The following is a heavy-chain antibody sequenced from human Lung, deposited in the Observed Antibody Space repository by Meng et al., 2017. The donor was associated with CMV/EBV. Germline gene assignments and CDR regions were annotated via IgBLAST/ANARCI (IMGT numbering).Heavy chain of an antibody. CDR3: AREAGRDGYATPKFDY. CDR1: GGSIGSGGYY. D-gene: IGHD5-24*01. CDR2: IYYTGST. J-gene: IGHJ4*02. Sequence: VQLQASGPGLVNPSQTLSLTCTVSGGSIGSGGYYWSWIRQHPGKGLEWIGYIYYTGSTFYNPSLKSRVTISVDTSKNQFSLKLIPATAADTAVYYCAREAGRDGYATPKFDYWGQGTLVTVSS. V-gene: IGHV4-31*03.